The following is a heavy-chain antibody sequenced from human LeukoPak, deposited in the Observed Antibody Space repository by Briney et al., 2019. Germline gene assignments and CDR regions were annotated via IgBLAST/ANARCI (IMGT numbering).Heavy chain of an antibody. Sequence: SQTLSLTCTVSGGSISSGDYYWSWIRQPPGKGLEWIGCIYYSGSTYYNPSLKSRVTISVDTSKNQLSLKLSSVTAADTAVYYCARRLSYYYDSSGYYGGYFDLWGRGTLVTVSS. CDR2: IYYSGST. D-gene: IGHD3-22*01. CDR3: ARRLSYYYDSSGYYGGYFDL. J-gene: IGHJ2*01. V-gene: IGHV4-30-4*01. CDR1: GGSISSGDYY.